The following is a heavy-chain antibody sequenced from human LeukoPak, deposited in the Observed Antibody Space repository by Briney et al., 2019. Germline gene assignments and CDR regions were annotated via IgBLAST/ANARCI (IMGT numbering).Heavy chain of an antibody. CDR2: IYSGGRT. Sequence: GGSLRLSCAASGFTVSRNYMSWVRQAPGKGLEWVSVIYSGGRTYYADSVKGRFTISRDNSKNTLYFQMNSLRAEDTAVYYCARDGYSYGSTSFDYWGQGTLVTVSS. D-gene: IGHD5-18*01. J-gene: IGHJ4*02. CDR1: GFTVSRNY. V-gene: IGHV3-66*01. CDR3: ARDGYSYGSTSFDY.